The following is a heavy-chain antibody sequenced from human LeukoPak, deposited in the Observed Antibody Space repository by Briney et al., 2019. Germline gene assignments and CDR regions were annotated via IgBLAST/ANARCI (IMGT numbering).Heavy chain of an antibody. J-gene: IGHJ4*02. D-gene: IGHD6-13*01. CDR1: SGSMSSYY. CDR3: ATYDQQLAFDN. V-gene: IGHV4-4*07. Sequence: SETLSLTCTVSSGSMSSYYWSWIRQPAGKGLEWIGRMYTSGSTNYNPSLKSRVTMSIDTSKKHFSLNLDSVTAADTAVYYCATYDQQLAFDNWGQGSLVTVSS. CDR2: MYTSGST.